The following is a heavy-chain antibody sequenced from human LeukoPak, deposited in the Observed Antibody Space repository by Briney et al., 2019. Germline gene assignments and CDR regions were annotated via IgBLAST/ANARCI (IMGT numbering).Heavy chain of an antibody. V-gene: IGHV3-21*01. CDR1: GFTFSSYS. D-gene: IGHD3-10*01. J-gene: IGHJ4*02. CDR3: ARDRPYYYGSGSYYNVGGGMIFDY. Sequence: NSGGSLRLSCAASGFTFSSYSMNWVRQAPGKGLEWVSSISSSSSYIYYADSVKGRFTISRDNAKNSLYLQMNSLRAEDTAVYYCARDRPYYYGSGSYYNVGGGMIFDYWGQGTLVTVSS. CDR2: ISSSSSYI.